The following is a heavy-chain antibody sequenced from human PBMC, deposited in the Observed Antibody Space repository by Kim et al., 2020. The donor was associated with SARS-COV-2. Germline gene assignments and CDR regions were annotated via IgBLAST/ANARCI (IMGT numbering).Heavy chain of an antibody. J-gene: IGHJ4*02. Sequence: SETLSLTCTVSGGSISGYDWSWIRQPPGKGLEWIGYIYYSGSTNYNPSLKSRVTISVDTSKNKFSLKLSSVNAADTAVYYCARTYPDYDIMTGYYYFDYWGQGTLVTVSS. D-gene: IGHD3-9*01. CDR3: ARTYPDYDIMTGYYYFDY. CDR1: GGSISGYD. V-gene: IGHV4-59*13. CDR2: IYYSGST.